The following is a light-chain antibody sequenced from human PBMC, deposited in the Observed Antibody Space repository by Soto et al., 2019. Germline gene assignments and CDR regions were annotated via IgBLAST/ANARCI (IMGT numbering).Light chain of an antibody. CDR2: GAS. CDR1: QSVSSSY. V-gene: IGKV3-20*01. Sequence: EIVLTQSPGTLSLSPGERATLSCRASQSVSSSYLAWYQQKPGQAPRLLIYGASGRATGIPDRFSGSGSGTDFTLTISRLEPEDFPVYYCQQYGSSIFTFGHGTKVDIK. J-gene: IGKJ3*01. CDR3: QQYGSSIFT.